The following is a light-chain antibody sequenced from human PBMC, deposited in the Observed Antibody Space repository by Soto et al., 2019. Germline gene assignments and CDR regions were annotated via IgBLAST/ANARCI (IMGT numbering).Light chain of an antibody. CDR1: QGVSAY. J-gene: IGKJ2*01. CDR3: QQSYRTPHT. CDR2: SAS. Sequence: DIQMTQSPSSLSASVGDRVTITCRASQGVSAYLLWYQQRQRRAPRLLIYSASSLLSGVPSRCSGSGSVTNLTLSISRLQPEDFATYYCQQSYRTPHTFDQGTKLETK. V-gene: IGKV1-39*01.